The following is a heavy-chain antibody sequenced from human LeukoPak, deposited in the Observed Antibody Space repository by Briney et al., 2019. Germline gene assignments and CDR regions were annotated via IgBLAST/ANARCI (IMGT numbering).Heavy chain of an antibody. Sequence: GGSLRLSCAASGFTFSSYGMHWVRQAPGKGLEWVAVISYDGSNKYYADSVKGRFTISRDNSKNTLYLQMNSLRAEDTAVYYCAKGPHRYRSSTSCRNWFDPWGQGTLVTVSS. V-gene: IGHV3-30*18. CDR1: GFTFSSYG. CDR3: AKGPHRYRSSTSCRNWFDP. J-gene: IGHJ5*02. CDR2: ISYDGSNK. D-gene: IGHD2-2*01.